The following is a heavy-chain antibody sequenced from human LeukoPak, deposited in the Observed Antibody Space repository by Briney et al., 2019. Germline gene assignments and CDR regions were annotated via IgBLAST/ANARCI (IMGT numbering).Heavy chain of an antibody. J-gene: IGHJ4*02. V-gene: IGHV1-2*02. Sequence: ASVKVSCKASGYTFTGYYMHWVQQAPGQGLEWMGWINPNSGGTNYAQKFQGRVTMTRDTSISTAYMELSRLRSDDTAVYYCARDENRYYDILTGYQDYWGQGTLVTVSS. CDR1: GYTFTGYY. D-gene: IGHD3-9*01. CDR2: INPNSGGT. CDR3: ARDENRYYDILTGYQDY.